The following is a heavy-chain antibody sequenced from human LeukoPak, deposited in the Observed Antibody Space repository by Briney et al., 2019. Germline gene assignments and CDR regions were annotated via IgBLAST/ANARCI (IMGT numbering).Heavy chain of an antibody. CDR3: ARVPLYCSGGSCYSVSWFDP. Sequence: SETLSLTCAVYGGSFSGYYWSWIRQPPGKGLEWIGEINHSGSTNHNPSLKSRVTISVDTSKNQFSLKLSSVAAADTAVYYCARVPLYCSGGSCYSVSWFDPWDQGTLVTVSS. CDR2: INHSGST. D-gene: IGHD2-15*01. J-gene: IGHJ5*02. V-gene: IGHV4-34*01. CDR1: GGSFSGYY.